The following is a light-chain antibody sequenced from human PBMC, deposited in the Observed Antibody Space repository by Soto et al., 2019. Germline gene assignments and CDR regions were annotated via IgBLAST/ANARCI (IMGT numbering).Light chain of an antibody. CDR2: QTS. CDR3: HQRQFWPRT. J-gene: IGKJ3*01. CDR1: QYINTR. V-gene: IGKV3-11*01. Sequence: EIVLTQSPATLSSFPGDRVTLSCRASQYINTRLACYQHRPGQAPRLPIYQTSIRAAGIPARFSASGSWTDFTLTISYVQTADLALYDCHQRQFWPRTFGHRTKVDI.